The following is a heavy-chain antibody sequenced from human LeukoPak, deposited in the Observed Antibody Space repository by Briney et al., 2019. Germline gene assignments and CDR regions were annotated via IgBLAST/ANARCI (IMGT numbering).Heavy chain of an antibody. J-gene: IGHJ4*02. D-gene: IGHD3-3*01. CDR3: ASSDFWSGYYTRFDY. CDR1: GGSISSGSYY. V-gene: IGHV4-61*02. CDR2: IYTSGST. Sequence: SGTLPLTCTVSGGSISSGSYYWSWIRQPAGKRLEWIGRIYTSGSTNYNPSLKSRVTISVDTSKNQFSLKLSSVTAADTAVYYCASSDFWSGYYTRFDYWGQGTLVTVSS.